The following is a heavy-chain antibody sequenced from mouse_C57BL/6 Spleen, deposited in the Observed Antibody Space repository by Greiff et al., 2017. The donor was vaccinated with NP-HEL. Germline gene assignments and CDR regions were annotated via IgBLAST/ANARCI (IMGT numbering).Heavy chain of an antibody. CDR1: GYTFTDYY. CDR2: INPYNGGT. CDR3: ARGELRLPWFAY. V-gene: IGHV1-19*01. D-gene: IGHD3-2*02. J-gene: IGHJ3*01. Sequence: EVKLQESGPVLVKPGASVKMSCKASGYTFTDYYMNWVKQSHGKSLEWIGVINPYNGGTSYNQKFKGKATLTVDKSSSTAYMELNSLTSEDSAVYYCARGELRLPWFAYWGQGTLVTVSA.